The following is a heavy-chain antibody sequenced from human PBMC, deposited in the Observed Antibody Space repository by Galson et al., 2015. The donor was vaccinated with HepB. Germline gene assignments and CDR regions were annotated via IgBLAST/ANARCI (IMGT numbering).Heavy chain of an antibody. D-gene: IGHD6-19*01. CDR1: GDSISSSTYY. CDR2: IYYRGST. J-gene: IGHJ4*02. CDR3: AGGYNSGWYFDF. Sequence: LSLTCNVSGDSISSSTYYWGWIRQPPGKGLEWIGTIYYRGSTYSNPSLESRVTMSIDTSKNQLSLKLSSVTAVDTAVYSCAGGYNSGWYFDFWGQGALVTVSS. V-gene: IGHV4-39*01.